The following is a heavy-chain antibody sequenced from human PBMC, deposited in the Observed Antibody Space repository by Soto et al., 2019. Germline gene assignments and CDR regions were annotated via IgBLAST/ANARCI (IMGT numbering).Heavy chain of an antibody. CDR1: GGAISSSSYY. D-gene: IGHD2-2*01. CDR2: IYYSGST. J-gene: IGHJ5*02. Sequence: SETLSLTCTVSGGAISSSSYYWGWIRQPPGKGLEWIGRIYYSGSTDYNPSLKSRVTISVDTSKNQFSLKLSSVTAADTAVYYCAKVSGRTAAINWFDPWGQGTLVTVSS. V-gene: IGHV4-39*07. CDR3: AKVSGRTAAINWFDP.